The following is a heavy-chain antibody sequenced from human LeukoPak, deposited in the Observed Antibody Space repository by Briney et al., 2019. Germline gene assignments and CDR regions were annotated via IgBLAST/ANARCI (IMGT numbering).Heavy chain of an antibody. D-gene: IGHD6-19*01. CDR1: GFTFDDYA. CDR3: GGIAVAGTGKFDY. V-gene: IGHV3-43*02. CDR2: ISGDGGST. J-gene: IGHJ4*02. Sequence: GGSLRLSCAASGFTFDDYAMHWVRQAPGKGLEWVSLISGDGGSTYYADSVKGRFTISRDNSKNSLYLQMNSLRAEDTALYYCGGIAVAGTGKFDYWGQGTLVTVSS.